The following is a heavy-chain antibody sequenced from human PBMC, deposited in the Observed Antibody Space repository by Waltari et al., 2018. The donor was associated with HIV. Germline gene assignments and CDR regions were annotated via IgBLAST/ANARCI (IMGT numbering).Heavy chain of an antibody. CDR3: AIGYRSSRWIALYH. Sequence: QVLLVEGGGGVVEPGPSLSRSWAAPAFSLIQLAVPGARESPGTRLESWAFFWSDGPEISYADSVKGRFTITKDSSQKRFYLPLNSLRDEDTGLYCSAIGYRSSRWIALYHWGQGTLVTVSS. J-gene: IGHJ4*01. D-gene: IGHD2-21*01. CDR1: AFSLIQLA. V-gene: IGHV3-30*02. CDR2: FWSDGPEI.